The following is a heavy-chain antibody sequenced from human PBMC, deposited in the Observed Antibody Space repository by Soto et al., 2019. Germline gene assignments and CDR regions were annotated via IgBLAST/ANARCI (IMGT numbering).Heavy chain of an antibody. D-gene: IGHD3-16*01. V-gene: IGHV3-23*01. CDR2: ISGSGGST. CDR3: AKDGQNDYFWGIYPLDAFNI. J-gene: IGHJ3*02. Sequence: EVQLLESGGGLVQPGGSLRLSCAASGFTFSSYAMSWVRQAPGKGLEWVSAISGSGGSTYYADSVKGRFTISRDNSKNTLYLQRNSLRAEDTAYYYCAKDGQNDYFWGIYPLDAFNIGGQGTMVTVFS. CDR1: GFTFSSYA.